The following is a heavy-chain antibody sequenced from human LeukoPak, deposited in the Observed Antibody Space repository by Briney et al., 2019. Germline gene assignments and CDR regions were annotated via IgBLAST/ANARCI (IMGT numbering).Heavy chain of an antibody. J-gene: IGHJ3*02. Sequence: GESLKISCKGSGYTFTSYWIGWVRQMPGEGLEWMGIIYPGDSDTRYSPSFQGQVTISADKSISAAYLQWSSLKASDTAVYFCARHRDYVPDIWGQGTMVTVSS. CDR1: GYTFTSYW. CDR3: ARHRDYVPDI. V-gene: IGHV5-51*01. D-gene: IGHD3-16*01. CDR2: IYPGDSDT.